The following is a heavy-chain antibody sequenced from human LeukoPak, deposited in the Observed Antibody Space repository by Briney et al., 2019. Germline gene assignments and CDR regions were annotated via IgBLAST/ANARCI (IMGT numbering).Heavy chain of an antibody. V-gene: IGHV4-59*08. J-gene: IGHJ4*02. CDR1: GGSITSYY. Sequence: PSETLSLTCTFSGGSITSYYWSWIRQPPGKGLEWIGYIYYNGNTNYNPSLKSRVTISLDTSKNQFSLKLNSVAAADTAVYYCARVYYYDSSGYFDYWGQGTLVTVSS. CDR2: IYYNGNT. CDR3: ARVYYYDSSGYFDY. D-gene: IGHD3-22*01.